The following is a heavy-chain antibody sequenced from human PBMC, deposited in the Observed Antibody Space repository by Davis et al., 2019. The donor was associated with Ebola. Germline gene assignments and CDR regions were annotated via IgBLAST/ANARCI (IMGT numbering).Heavy chain of an antibody. CDR2: ISYDGSNK. Sequence: PGGSLRLSCAASGFTFSSYAMHWVRQAPGKGLEWVAVISYDGSNKYYADSVKGRFTISRDNSKNTLYLQMNSLRAEDTAVYYCARDYKSSGAGYCDYWGQGTLVTVSS. J-gene: IGHJ4*02. CDR1: GFTFSSYA. CDR3: ARDYKSSGAGYCDY. V-gene: IGHV3-30-3*01. D-gene: IGHD3-10*01.